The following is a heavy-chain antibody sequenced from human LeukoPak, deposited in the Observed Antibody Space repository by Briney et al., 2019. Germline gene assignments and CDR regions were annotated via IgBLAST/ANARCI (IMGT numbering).Heavy chain of an antibody. V-gene: IGHV3-11*04. J-gene: IGHJ5*02. Sequence: GGSLRLSCAASGFTFSDYYMSWIRQAPGKGLEWVSYISSSGSTIYYADSVKGRFTISRDNAKNSLYLQMNSLRAEDTAVYYCARVVGYSSLNWFDPWGQGTLVTVSS. D-gene: IGHD6-19*01. CDR1: GFTFSDYY. CDR2: ISSSGSTI. CDR3: ARVVGYSSLNWFDP.